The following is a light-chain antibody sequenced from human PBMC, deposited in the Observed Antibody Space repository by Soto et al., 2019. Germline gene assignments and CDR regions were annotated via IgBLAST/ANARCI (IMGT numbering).Light chain of an antibody. V-gene: IGLV2-23*03. Sequence: QSALTQPASVSGSPGQSITISCSGTSSNIGGYNVVSWYQQHPGKAPKVIVYEGIKRPSGVSDRFSGSTSGSTASLTISGLQAEDEGDYFCCSYAGFSAVVFGSGTKVTVL. CDR3: CSYAGFSAVV. CDR2: EGI. J-gene: IGLJ1*01. CDR1: SSNIGGYNV.